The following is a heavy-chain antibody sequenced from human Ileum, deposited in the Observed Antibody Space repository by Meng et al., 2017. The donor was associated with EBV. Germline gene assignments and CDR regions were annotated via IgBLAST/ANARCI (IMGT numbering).Heavy chain of an antibody. CDR1: GYTFTNYG. J-gene: IGHJ4*02. V-gene: IGHV1-18*01. CDR2: ISAYNGNT. D-gene: IGHD1-26*01. Sequence: QGKLVQSGGEVKKPGASVKVSCKASGYTFTNYGITWVRQAPGQGLEWMGWISAYNGNTNYAQTLQGRVTMTTDTSTSTAYMELGSLRSDDTAVYYCARVEVGITSGDYWGQGTLVTVSS. CDR3: ARVEVGITSGDY.